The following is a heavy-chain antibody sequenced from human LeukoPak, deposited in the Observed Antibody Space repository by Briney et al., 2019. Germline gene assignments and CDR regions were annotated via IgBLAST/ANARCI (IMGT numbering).Heavy chain of an antibody. CDR2: ISYDGSNK. Sequence: GGSLRLSCAASGFTFSSYGMHWVRQAPGKGLEWVAVISYDGSNKYYADSVKGRFTISRDNSKNTLYLRMNSLRAEDTAVYYCAKDHEYDYVWGSYRYKIDWGYFDYWGQGTLVTVSS. J-gene: IGHJ4*02. CDR3: AKDHEYDYVWGSYRYKIDWGYFDY. CDR1: GFTFSSYG. D-gene: IGHD3-16*02. V-gene: IGHV3-30*18.